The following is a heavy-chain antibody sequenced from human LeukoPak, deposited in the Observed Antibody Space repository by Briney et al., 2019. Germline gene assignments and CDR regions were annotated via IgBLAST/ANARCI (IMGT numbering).Heavy chain of an antibody. CDR3: VRGTLTGYYTDH. J-gene: IGHJ5*02. CDR1: GFTFSSYA. D-gene: IGHD3-9*01. CDR2: ISSSTGYT. Sequence: PGGSLRLSCAASGFTFSSYAMSWVRQAPGKGLEWVSYISSSTGYTNYAASVKGRFTISRDNAKNSLYLQLNSLRAEDTAVYYCVRGTLTGYYTDHWGQGTLVTVSS. V-gene: IGHV3-21*04.